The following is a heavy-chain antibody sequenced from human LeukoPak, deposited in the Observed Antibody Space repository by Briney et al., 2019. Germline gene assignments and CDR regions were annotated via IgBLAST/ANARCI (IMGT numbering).Heavy chain of an antibody. Sequence: GGSLRLSCAASGFTFSSYGMHWVRQAPGKGLEWVAVISYDGSNKYYADSVKGRFTISRDNSKNTLYLQMNSLRAEDTAVYYCARLLDVHDYWGQGTLVTDSS. CDR2: ISYDGSNK. CDR3: ARLLDVHDY. J-gene: IGHJ4*02. CDR1: GFTFSSYG. V-gene: IGHV3-30*03. D-gene: IGHD1-1*01.